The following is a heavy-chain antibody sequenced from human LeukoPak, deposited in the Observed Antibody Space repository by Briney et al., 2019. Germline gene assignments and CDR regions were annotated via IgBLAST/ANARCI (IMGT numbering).Heavy chain of an antibody. CDR3: ARDGGRRPFDY. D-gene: IGHD2-15*01. Sequence: GGSLRLSCAASGFTFSTYWMSWVRQAPGKGLEWVANIKQDGREKYYVDSVKGRFTISRDNAKNSLYLQMNSLRAEDTAVYYCARDGGRRPFDYWGQGTLVTVSS. CDR2: IKQDGREK. J-gene: IGHJ4*02. CDR1: GFTFSTYW. V-gene: IGHV3-7*01.